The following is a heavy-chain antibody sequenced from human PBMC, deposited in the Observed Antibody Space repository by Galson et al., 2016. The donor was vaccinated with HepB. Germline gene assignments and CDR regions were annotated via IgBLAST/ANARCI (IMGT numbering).Heavy chain of an antibody. D-gene: IGHD6-6*01. CDR3: ASDSSSSEYYFDY. CDR2: ISPSSRNT. Sequence: SLRLSCAASGFTFEDYYITWLRQAPGKGLEWVSYISPSSRNTDYADSVKGRFTISRDNANNLVYLQLNSLRAEDTAVYFCASDSSSSEYYFDYWGQGILVTVSS. J-gene: IGHJ4*02. V-gene: IGHV3-11*06. CDR1: GFTFEDYY.